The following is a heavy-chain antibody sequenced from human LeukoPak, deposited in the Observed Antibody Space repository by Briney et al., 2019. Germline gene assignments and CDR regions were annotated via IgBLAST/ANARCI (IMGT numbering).Heavy chain of an antibody. CDR3: ARTLDYYYYMDV. CDR2: IYHSGST. CDR1: GGSISSGGYY. Sequence: PSETLSLTCTVSGGSISSGGYYWSWIRQPPGKGLEWIGYIYHSGSTYYNPSLKSRVTISVDRSKNQFSLKLSSVTAADTAVYYCARTLDYYYYMDVWGKGTTVTVSS. V-gene: IGHV4-30-2*01. J-gene: IGHJ6*03.